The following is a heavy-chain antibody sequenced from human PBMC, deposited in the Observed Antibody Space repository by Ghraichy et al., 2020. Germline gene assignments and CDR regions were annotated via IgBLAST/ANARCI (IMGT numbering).Heavy chain of an antibody. CDR3: ARAGSGPGLVFY. CDR1: GDSISSAYY. Sequence: SETLSLTCVVSGDSISSAYYWVWIRQTPGKGLEWIGSFYHSGSTYYNPSLKSRVSISVDTSKNHFSLKLTSVTAADTATYYCARAGSGPGLVFYWGRGILVTVSS. CDR2: FYHSGST. D-gene: IGHD6-19*01. J-gene: IGHJ4*02. V-gene: IGHV4-38-2*01.